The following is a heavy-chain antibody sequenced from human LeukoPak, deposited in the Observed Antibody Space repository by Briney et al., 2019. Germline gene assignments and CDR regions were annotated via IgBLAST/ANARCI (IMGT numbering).Heavy chain of an antibody. D-gene: IGHD1-7*01. CDR2: IIPIFGTA. CDR1: GSTFSSYA. V-gene: IGHV1-69*05. Sequence: SVKVSCKASGSTFSSYAISWVRQAPGQGLEWMGGIIPIFGTANYAQKFQGRVTITTDESTSTAYMELSSLRSEDTAVYYCARELTGTTGNWFDPWGQGTLVTVSS. CDR3: ARELTGTTGNWFDP. J-gene: IGHJ5*02.